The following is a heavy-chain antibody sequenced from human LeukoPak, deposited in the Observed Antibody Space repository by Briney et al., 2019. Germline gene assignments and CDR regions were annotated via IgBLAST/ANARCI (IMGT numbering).Heavy chain of an antibody. CDR3: ARQLILQRGTNRFDP. CDR1: GGSSTSSNYQ. V-gene: IGHV4-39*01. D-gene: IGHD1-26*01. J-gene: IGHJ5*02. Sequence: SETLSLTCTVSGGSSTSSNYQWGWIRQPPGKGLEWIGSISYSGSTYFNLSLKSRVMISVDTSNNQFSLKLSSVTAADTAVYYCARQLILQRGTNRFDPWGQGTLVTVSS. CDR2: ISYSGST.